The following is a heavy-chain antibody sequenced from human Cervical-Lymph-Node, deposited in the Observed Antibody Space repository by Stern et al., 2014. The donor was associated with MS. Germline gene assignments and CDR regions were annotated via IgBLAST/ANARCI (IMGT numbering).Heavy chain of an antibody. CDR2: INPSEGST. CDR1: GYTFTNNY. Sequence: QVQLVQSGVEVKKPGASVNISCRASGYTFTNNYLHWVRQAPGQGLEWMGIINPSEGSTSYAQKFQGRVAMSSDTSTRMVYMELTSLRSEDTGVYFCAREAGYCPNGVCLARYGLDVWGQGTTVTVSS. D-gene: IGHD2-8*01. CDR3: AREAGYCPNGVCLARYGLDV. V-gene: IGHV1-46*01. J-gene: IGHJ6*01.